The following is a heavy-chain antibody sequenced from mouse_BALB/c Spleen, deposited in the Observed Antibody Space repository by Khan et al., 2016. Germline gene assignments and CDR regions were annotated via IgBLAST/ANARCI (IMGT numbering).Heavy chain of an antibody. V-gene: IGHV7-3*02. Sequence: EVELVESGGGLVQPEDSLRLPCATSGFTFTDYYISWVRQPPGKALEWLGFSRPKAKGYTTESSASVKGRFTISRDNSQSILYLQMNNLRAEVSVTYYCARDIDDPWYFDVWGAGTTVTVSS. D-gene: IGHD2-3*01. CDR3: ARDIDDPWYFDV. CDR1: GFTFTDYY. J-gene: IGHJ1*01. CDR2: SRPKAKGYTT.